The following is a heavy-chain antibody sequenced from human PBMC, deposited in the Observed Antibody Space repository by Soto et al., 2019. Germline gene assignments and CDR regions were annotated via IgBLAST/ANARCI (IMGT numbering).Heavy chain of an antibody. CDR3: NRVNTYYYDSSGLDY. CDR1: GFTFGDYA. J-gene: IGHJ4*02. D-gene: IGHD3-22*01. CDR2: IRSKAYGGTT. Sequence: GGSLRLSCTASGFTFGDYAMSWVRQAPGKGLEWVGFIRSKAYGGTTEYAASVKGRFTISRDDSKSIAYLQMNSLKTEDTAVYYCNRVNTYYYDSSGLDYWGQGALVTVYS. V-gene: IGHV3-49*04.